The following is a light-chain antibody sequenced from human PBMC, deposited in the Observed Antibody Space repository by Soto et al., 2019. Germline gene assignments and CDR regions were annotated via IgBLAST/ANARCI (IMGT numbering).Light chain of an antibody. CDR3: QQLNSYPLT. V-gene: IGKV1-9*01. Sequence: DIQMNQAPSSLSAYVGDRVTITCGASQTISTYLNWYRQKPGKAPKPLIYAASTLQSGVPSRFSGSGSGTEFTLTICSLQPEDFATYYCQQLNSYPLTFGPGTKV. CDR2: AAS. CDR1: QTISTY. J-gene: IGKJ3*01.